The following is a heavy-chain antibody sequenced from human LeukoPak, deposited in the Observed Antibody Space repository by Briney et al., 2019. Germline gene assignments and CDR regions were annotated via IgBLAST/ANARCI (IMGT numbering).Heavy chain of an antibody. Sequence: SETLSLTCSVSGDSIGSSYWSWIRQPPGKGLEWIGYVYYTGSSYYNPSLKSRATTSIDMSKNQFSLKLTSMTAADTAVYYCAGYGSGSYYKASDFWGQGILVTVSS. D-gene: IGHD3-10*01. CDR3: AGYGSGSYYKASDF. V-gene: IGHV4-59*01. J-gene: IGHJ4*02. CDR2: VYYTGSS. CDR1: GDSIGSSY.